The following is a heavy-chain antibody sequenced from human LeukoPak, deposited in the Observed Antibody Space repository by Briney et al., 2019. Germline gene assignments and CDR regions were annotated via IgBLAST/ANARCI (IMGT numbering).Heavy chain of an antibody. V-gene: IGHV4-34*01. CDR3: ARGYSSSWSRY. CDR2: INHSGST. CDR1: GGSFSSYY. J-gene: IGHJ4*02. Sequence: PSETLSLTCAVYGGSFSSYYWSWIRQPPGKGLEWIGEINHSGSTNYNPSLKSRVTLSVDTSKNQFSLKLSSVTAADTAVYYCARGYSSSWSRYWGQGTLVTVSS. D-gene: IGHD6-13*01.